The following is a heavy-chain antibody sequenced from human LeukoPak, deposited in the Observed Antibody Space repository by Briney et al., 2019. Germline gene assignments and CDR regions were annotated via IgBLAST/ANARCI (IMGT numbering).Heavy chain of an antibody. V-gene: IGHV3-74*01. D-gene: IGHD6-19*01. CDR3: ARSLGSGWYVDY. CDR1: GFTFSSYW. CDR2: INSDGSST. J-gene: IGHJ4*02. Sequence: GSLRLSCAASGFTFSSYWMHWVRQAPGKGLVWVSRINSDGSSTSYADSVKGRFTISRDNAKNTLYLQMNSLRAGDTAVYYCARSLGSGWYVDYWGQGTLVTVSS.